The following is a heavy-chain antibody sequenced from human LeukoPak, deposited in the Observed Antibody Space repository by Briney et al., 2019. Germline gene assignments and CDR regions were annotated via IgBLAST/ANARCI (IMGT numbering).Heavy chain of an antibody. V-gene: IGHV4-34*01. J-gene: IGHJ4*02. CDR3: ARAGIIAARCFDY. CDR1: GVSFSGYY. CDR2: INHSGST. D-gene: IGHD6-6*01. Sequence: SETLSLTCAVYGVSFSGYYWSWIRQPPGKGLEWIGYINHSGSTNYNPSLKSRVTISVDTSKNQFSLKLSSVTAADTAVYYCARAGIIAARCFDYWGQGTLVTVST.